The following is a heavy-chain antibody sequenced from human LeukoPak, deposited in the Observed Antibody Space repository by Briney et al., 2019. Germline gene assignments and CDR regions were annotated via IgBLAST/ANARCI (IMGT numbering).Heavy chain of an antibody. CDR2: ISAYNGNT. D-gene: IGHD6-13*01. CDR1: GYTFTSYG. CDR3: ARDIAAAGIGAFDI. V-gene: IGHV1-18*01. Sequence: ASVTVSCKASGYTFTSYGISWVRQAPGQGLEWMGWISAYNGNTNYAQKLQGRVTMTTDTSTSTAYMELRSLRSDDTAVYYCARDIAAAGIGAFDIWGQGTMVTVSS. J-gene: IGHJ3*02.